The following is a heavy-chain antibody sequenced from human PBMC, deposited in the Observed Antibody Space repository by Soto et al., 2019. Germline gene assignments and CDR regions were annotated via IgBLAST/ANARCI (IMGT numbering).Heavy chain of an antibody. V-gene: IGHV3-9*01. CDR1: GFTFVDYA. CDR2: ISWNSGSI. Sequence: GGSLRLSCAASGFTFVDYAMHWVRQAPGQSLEWVSCISWNSGSIGYADSVKVRFTISRDNAKNSLYLQMNSLRAEDTALYYCAKDMSSSSFAFDIWGQGSIVTVSS. J-gene: IGHJ3*02. CDR3: AKDMSSSSFAFDI. D-gene: IGHD6-6*01.